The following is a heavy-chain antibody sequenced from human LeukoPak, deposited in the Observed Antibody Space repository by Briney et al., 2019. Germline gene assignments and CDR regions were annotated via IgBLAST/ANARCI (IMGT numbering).Heavy chain of an antibody. V-gene: IGHV3-7*01. CDR1: GFTFHTYW. J-gene: IGHJ4*02. Sequence: GGSLRLSCAASGFTFHTYWMNWVRQAPGKGLEWVANIKQDGSEKYYVDSVKGRFTISRDNAKNTMSLQMTSLRAEDTAVYYCTMFTSGWDWGQGTLVTVSS. D-gene: IGHD6-19*01. CDR2: IKQDGSEK. CDR3: TMFTSGWD.